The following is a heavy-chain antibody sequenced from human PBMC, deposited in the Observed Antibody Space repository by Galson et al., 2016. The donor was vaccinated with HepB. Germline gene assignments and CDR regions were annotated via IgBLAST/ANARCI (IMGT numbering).Heavy chain of an antibody. J-gene: IGHJ4*02. CDR2: INPSSGGT. Sequence: SVKVSCKASGYTFTDYYIHWVRQVPGQGLEWMGWINPSSGGTKYVQKFQGRVTMTGDTSINTAYMELTRVRSDDTAVYYCSRHHQRSGSGSYHSDFDYWGQGTLVTVAS. V-gene: IGHV1-2*02. CDR1: GYTFTDYY. D-gene: IGHD3-10*01. CDR3: SRHHQRSGSGSYHSDFDY.